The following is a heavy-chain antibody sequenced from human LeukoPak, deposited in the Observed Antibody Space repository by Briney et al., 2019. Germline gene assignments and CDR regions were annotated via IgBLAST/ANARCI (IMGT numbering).Heavy chain of an antibody. D-gene: IGHD3-3*01. J-gene: IGHJ4*02. Sequence: PGGSLRLSCAASGFTFSNAWVSCVCEALGKGRGWGGRLKRKTDGGTTDYAARGEGRFSISRDDSKNTLYLQMNSLKTEDTAVYYCTTLSAFDYWGLGTLVTVSS. V-gene: IGHV3-15*01. CDR3: TTLSAFDY. CDR1: GFTFSNAW. CDR2: LKRKTDGGTT.